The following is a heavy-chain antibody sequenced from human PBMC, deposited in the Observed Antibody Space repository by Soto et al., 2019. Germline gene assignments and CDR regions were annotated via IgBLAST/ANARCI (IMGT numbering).Heavy chain of an antibody. Sequence: PGGSLRLSCAASGFTFSSYAMHWVRQAPGKGLEWVAVISYDGSNKNYADSVKGRFTISRDNSKNTLYLQMNSLRAEDTAVYYCAKAEASILTGCLDYWGQGTLVTVS. D-gene: IGHD3-9*01. V-gene: IGHV3-30-3*01. CDR1: GFTFSSYA. J-gene: IGHJ4*02. CDR2: ISYDGSNK. CDR3: AKAEASILTGCLDY.